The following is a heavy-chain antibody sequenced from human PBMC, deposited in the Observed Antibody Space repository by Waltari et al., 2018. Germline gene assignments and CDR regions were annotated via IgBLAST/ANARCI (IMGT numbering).Heavy chain of an antibody. CDR3: AKISLHREGYS. Sequence: QLQESGPGLVESSGTLSPTCTVSGDSISMLSWWTWVRLPPGKVLEWIGVVFQSGSANYSPFLKSRVTLSVDKSTNQYFRTLNSVTAADTAMYYCAKISLHREGYSWGQGTLVTV. CDR2: VFQSGSA. D-gene: IGHD2-15*01. V-gene: IGHV4-4*02. CDR1: GDSISMLSW. J-gene: IGHJ4*02.